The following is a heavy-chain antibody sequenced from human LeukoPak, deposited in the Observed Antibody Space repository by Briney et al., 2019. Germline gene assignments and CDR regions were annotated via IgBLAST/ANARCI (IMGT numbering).Heavy chain of an antibody. Sequence: KPSETLSLTCAVYGGSFSGYYWSWIRQPPGKGLEWIGEINHSGSTNYNPSLKSRVTISVDTSKNQFSLKLSSVTAADTAVYYCARGGITGTSYYFDYWGQGTLVTVSS. D-gene: IGHD1-20*01. V-gene: IGHV4-34*01. J-gene: IGHJ4*02. CDR2: INHSGST. CDR1: GGSFSGYY. CDR3: ARGGITGTSYYFDY.